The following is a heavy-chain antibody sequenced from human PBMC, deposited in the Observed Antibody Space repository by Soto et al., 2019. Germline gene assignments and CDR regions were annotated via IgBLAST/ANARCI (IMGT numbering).Heavy chain of an antibody. Sequence: QITLKESGPTLVKPTQTLTLTCTFSGFSLSTSGVGVGWIRQPPGKALEWLALIYWDDDKRYSPSLKSRLTSPKDTSKTQVVLTMTNMDPVDTATYYCAHRPEIVGATTLPPPYNWFDPWGQGTLVTVSS. J-gene: IGHJ5*02. CDR2: IYWDDDK. CDR1: GFSLSTSGVG. D-gene: IGHD1-26*01. CDR3: AHRPEIVGATTLPPPYNWFDP. V-gene: IGHV2-5*02.